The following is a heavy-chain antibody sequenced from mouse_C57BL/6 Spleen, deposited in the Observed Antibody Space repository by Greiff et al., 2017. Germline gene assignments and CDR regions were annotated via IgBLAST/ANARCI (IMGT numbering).Heavy chain of an antibody. D-gene: IGHD3-2*02. Sequence: QVQLQQPGAELVRPGTSVKLSCKASGYTFTSYWMHWVKQRPGQGLEWIGVIDPSDSYTNYNQKFKGKATLTVDTSSSTAYMQLSSLTSEDSAVYYCAREGQLRLGAMDYWGQGTSVTVSS. V-gene: IGHV1-59*01. CDR1: GYTFTSYW. CDR2: IDPSDSYT. J-gene: IGHJ4*01. CDR3: AREGQLRLGAMDY.